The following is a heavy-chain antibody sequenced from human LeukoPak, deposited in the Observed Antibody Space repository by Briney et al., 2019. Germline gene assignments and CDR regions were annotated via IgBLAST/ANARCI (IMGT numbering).Heavy chain of an antibody. V-gene: IGHV3-21*01. CDR3: ASWGSSSRGDY. Sequence: PGGSLRLSCAASGFTFSSYSMNWVRQAPGKGLEWVSSISSSSSYIYYADSVKGRFTISRDNAKNSLYLQMNSLRAEDTAVYYCASWGSSSRGDYWGQGTLVTVSS. CDR2: ISSSSSYI. J-gene: IGHJ4*02. D-gene: IGHD6-6*01. CDR1: GFTFSSYS.